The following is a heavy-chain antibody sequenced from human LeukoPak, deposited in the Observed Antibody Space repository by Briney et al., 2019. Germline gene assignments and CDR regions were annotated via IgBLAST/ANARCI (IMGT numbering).Heavy chain of an antibody. V-gene: IGHV3-21*01. CDR3: ARGGSGSYYYFDY. CDR1: GFTFSNYD. D-gene: IGHD1-26*01. Sequence: GGSLRLSCAASGFTFSNYDMNWVRQAPGKGLEWVSTVTKAGSYPHYADSVKGRFTISRDNAKNSLYLQMNSLRAEDTAVYYCARGGSGSYYYFDYWGQGTLVTVSS. J-gene: IGHJ4*02. CDR2: VTKAGSYP.